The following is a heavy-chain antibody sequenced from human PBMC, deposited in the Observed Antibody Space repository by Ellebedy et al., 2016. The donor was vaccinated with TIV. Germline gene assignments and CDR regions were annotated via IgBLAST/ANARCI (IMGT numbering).Heavy chain of an antibody. D-gene: IGHD6-19*01. CDR1: GFTFSNYW. J-gene: IGHJ4*02. CDR3: ARDQWLGRAYYFDS. Sequence: GESLKISCTASGFTFSNYWMTWVRQAPGKGLEWVANIKQDGSEKYYVDSVKGRFSISRDNVKSSLYVQMNSLRDEDTAVYYCARDQWLGRAYYFDSWGQGTLVTVSS. CDR2: IKQDGSEK. V-gene: IGHV3-7*01.